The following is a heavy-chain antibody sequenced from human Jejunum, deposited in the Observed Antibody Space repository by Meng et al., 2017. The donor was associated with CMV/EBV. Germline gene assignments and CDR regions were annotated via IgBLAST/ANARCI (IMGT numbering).Heavy chain of an antibody. CDR2: ISSSSDTI. J-gene: IGHJ4*02. Sequence: YSMFWVRQAPGKGLEWISFISSSSDTISYADSVRGRFTTSRDNAKNSLYLQMNSLRVDDTAVYYCAREGCASTTCYPLSDIYLWGQGTGVTVSS. CDR3: AREGCASTTCYPLSDIYL. D-gene: IGHD2-2*01. V-gene: IGHV3-48*04. CDR1: YS.